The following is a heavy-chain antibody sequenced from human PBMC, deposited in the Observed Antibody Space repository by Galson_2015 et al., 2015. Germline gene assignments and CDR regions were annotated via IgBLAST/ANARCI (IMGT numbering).Heavy chain of an antibody. Sequence: WMGRIDPSDSYTNYSPSFQGHVTISADKSISTAYLQWSSLKASDTAMYYCARHEDYDILTGYYWGQGTLVTVSS. CDR3: ARHEDYDILTGYY. J-gene: IGHJ4*02. D-gene: IGHD3-9*01. CDR2: IDPSDSYT. V-gene: IGHV5-10-1*01.